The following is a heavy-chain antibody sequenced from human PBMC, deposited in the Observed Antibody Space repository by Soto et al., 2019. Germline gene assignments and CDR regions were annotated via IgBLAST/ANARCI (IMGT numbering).Heavy chain of an antibody. V-gene: IGHV4-31*03. J-gene: IGHJ5*02. D-gene: IGHD6-6*01. CDR1: GGSISSGGYY. CDR3: ARVLAARGYNWFDP. Sequence: TLSLTCTVSGGSISSGGYYWSWIRQHPGKGLEWIGYIYYSGSTYYNPSLKSRVTISVDTSKNQFSLKLSSVTAADTAVYYCARVLAARGYNWFDPWGQGTLVTVSS. CDR2: IYYSGST.